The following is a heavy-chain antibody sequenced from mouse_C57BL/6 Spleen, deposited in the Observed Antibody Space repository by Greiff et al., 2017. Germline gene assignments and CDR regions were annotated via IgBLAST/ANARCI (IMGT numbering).Heavy chain of an antibody. CDR1: GYTFTDYN. CDR3: ARIYYDYDGYAMDY. CDR2: INPNNGGT. D-gene: IGHD2-4*01. J-gene: IGHJ4*01. V-gene: IGHV1-18*01. Sequence: EVKLVESGPELVKPGASVKIPCKASGYTFTDYNMDWVKQSHGKSLEWIGDINPNNGGTIYNQKFKGKATLTVDKSSSTAYMELRRLTSEDTAVYYCARIYYDYDGYAMDYWGQGTSVTVSS.